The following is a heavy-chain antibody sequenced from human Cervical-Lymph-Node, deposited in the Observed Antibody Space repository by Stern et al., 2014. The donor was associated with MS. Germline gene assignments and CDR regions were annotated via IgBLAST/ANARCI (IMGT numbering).Heavy chain of an antibody. V-gene: IGHV3-9*01. CDR2: ISSNSAGI. D-gene: IGHD3-22*01. J-gene: IGHJ6*02. CDR3: AKGTHYYDGSSMDV. Sequence: EVQLVESGGGLVQPGRSLRLSCAASGFTFHDYAMHWVRQAPGKGLEWVSGISSNSAGIDYADFVKGRFTISRDNAKNSLYLQMNSLRAEDTALYYCAKGTHYYDGSSMDVWGQGTTVTVSS. CDR1: GFTFHDYA.